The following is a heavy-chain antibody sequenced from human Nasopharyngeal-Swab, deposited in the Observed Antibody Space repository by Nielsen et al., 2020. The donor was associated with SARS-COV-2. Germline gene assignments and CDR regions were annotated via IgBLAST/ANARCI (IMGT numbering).Heavy chain of an antibody. J-gene: IGHJ4*02. V-gene: IGHV3-15*01. CDR1: GLTFSNAW. Sequence: GGSMRLSCAASGLTFSNAWMSGVSQAPGKGLEWVGLIKSKTDGGTTDYAAPVKGRFTISRDDSKNTLYLQMNSLTTGDTAVYYCTTGHTRWGQGTLVTVSS. CDR2: IKSKTDGGTT. D-gene: IGHD2-15*01. CDR3: TTGHTR.